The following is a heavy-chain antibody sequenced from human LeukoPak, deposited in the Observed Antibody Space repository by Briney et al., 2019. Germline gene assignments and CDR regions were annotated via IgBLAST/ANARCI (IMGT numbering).Heavy chain of an antibody. J-gene: IGHJ4*02. CDR1: GGSFSDYY. CDR2: INHSGST. Sequence: PSETLSLTCAVYGGSFSDYYWSWIRQPPGKGLEWIGEINHSGSTNYNPSLKSRVTMSVDTSKNQFSLKLSSVTAADTAVYYCARLSSRRFPPTYSFDRRNYFDYWGQGTLVTVSS. D-gene: IGHD3-22*01. V-gene: IGHV4-34*01. CDR3: ARLSSRRFPPTYSFDRRNYFDY.